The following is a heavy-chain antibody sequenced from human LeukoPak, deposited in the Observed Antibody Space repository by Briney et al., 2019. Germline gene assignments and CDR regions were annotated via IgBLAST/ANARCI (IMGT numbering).Heavy chain of an antibody. CDR1: GFTFSGSA. V-gene: IGHV3-73*01. D-gene: IGHD3-22*01. Sequence: GGSPRLSCAASGFTFSGSAMHWVRQASGKGLEWVGRIRSKANSYATVYAASVKGRFTISRDDSKNTAYLQMNSLKTEDTAVYYCTRLLPYYYDSSGYDDAFDIWGQGTMVTVSS. J-gene: IGHJ3*02. CDR2: IRSKANSYAT. CDR3: TRLLPYYYDSSGYDDAFDI.